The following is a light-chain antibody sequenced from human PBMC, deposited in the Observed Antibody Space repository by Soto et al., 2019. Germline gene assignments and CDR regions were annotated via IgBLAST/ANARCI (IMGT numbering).Light chain of an antibody. Sequence: QPVLTQSPSASASLGASVKLTCTLSSGHNSYAIAWHQQQPEKGPRYLMKVNSDGSHNKGDGIPDRFSGSSSGAARYLTISRLQSEDEADYFCQTWGTGIVVFGGGTQLTVL. CDR2: VNSDGSH. CDR3: QTWGTGIVV. V-gene: IGLV4-69*01. J-gene: IGLJ2*01. CDR1: SGHNSYA.